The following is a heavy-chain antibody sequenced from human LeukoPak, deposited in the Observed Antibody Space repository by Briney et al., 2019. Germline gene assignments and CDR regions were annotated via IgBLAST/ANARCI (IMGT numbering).Heavy chain of an antibody. V-gene: IGHV3-21*01. D-gene: IGHD3-22*01. CDR3: ARDPTNYYDSSGYY. CDR1: GFTFSSYG. CDR2: ISSSSSYI. J-gene: IGHJ4*02. Sequence: GGSLRLSCASSGFTFSSYGIHWVRQAPGKGLEWVSSISSSSSYIYYADSVKGRFTISRDNAKNSLYLQMNSLRAEDTAVYYCARDPTNYYDSSGYYWGQGTLVTVSS.